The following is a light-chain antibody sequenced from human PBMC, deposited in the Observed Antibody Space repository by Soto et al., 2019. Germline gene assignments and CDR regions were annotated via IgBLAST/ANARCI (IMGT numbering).Light chain of an antibody. CDR1: QSISSW. CDR3: QQYNSYSRT. V-gene: IGKV1-5*01. Sequence: DIQMTQSPSTLSASVGDRVTITSRASQSISSWLAWYQQKPGKAPKLLIYDASSLDSGVPSRFSAGGSGTDFTLTISSLQPDDFATYYCQQYNSYSRTFGQGTKVEIK. J-gene: IGKJ1*01. CDR2: DAS.